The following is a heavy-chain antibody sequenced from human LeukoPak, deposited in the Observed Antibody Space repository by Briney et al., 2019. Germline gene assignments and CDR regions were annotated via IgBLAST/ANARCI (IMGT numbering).Heavy chain of an antibody. D-gene: IGHD6-19*01. CDR2: INSDGSST. J-gene: IGHJ4*02. Sequence: GGSLRLSCAASGFTFSSYWMHWVRQAPGKGLVWVSRINSDGSSTSYADSAKGRFTISRDNAKNTLYLQMNSLRAEDTAVYYCARDRRQWLVIDYWGQGTLVTVSS. CDR1: GFTFSSYW. CDR3: ARDRRQWLVIDY. V-gene: IGHV3-74*01.